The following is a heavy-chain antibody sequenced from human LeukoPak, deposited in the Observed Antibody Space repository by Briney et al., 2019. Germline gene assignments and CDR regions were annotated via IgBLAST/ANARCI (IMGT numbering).Heavy chain of an antibody. CDR3: ARDRHMITFGGVVPFDY. V-gene: IGHV4-34*01. J-gene: IGHJ4*02. CDR1: GGSFSDYY. Sequence: PSETLSLTCAVYGGSFSDYYWSWIRQPPGKGLEWIGEINHSGSTNYNPSLKSRVTISVDTSKNQFSLKLSSVTAADTAVYYCARDRHMITFGGVVPFDYWGQGTLVTVSS. D-gene: IGHD3-16*01. CDR2: INHSGST.